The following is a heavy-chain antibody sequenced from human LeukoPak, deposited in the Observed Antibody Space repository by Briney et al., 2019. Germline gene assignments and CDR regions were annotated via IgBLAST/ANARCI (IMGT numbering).Heavy chain of an antibody. Sequence: PSETLSLTCAVYGGSFSGYYWSWIRQPPGKGLEWIGEINHSGSTNYNPSLKSRVTISVDTSKNQFSLKLSSVTAADRAVYYCVTGYYFDYWGQGTLVTVSS. V-gene: IGHV4-34*01. CDR1: GGSFSGYY. CDR3: VTGYYFDY. CDR2: INHSGST. D-gene: IGHD3-10*01. J-gene: IGHJ4*02.